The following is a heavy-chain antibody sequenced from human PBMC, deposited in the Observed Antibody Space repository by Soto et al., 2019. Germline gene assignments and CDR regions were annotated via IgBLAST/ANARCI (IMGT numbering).Heavy chain of an antibody. V-gene: IGHV5-10-1*01. CDR1: GYSFTSYL. CDR3: ARPYSSKKGMDV. D-gene: IGHD6-19*01. J-gene: IGHJ6*04. CDR2: IDPSDSYT. Sequence: GESLKISCKGSGYSFTSYLISWVRQIPWKGLEWMVRIDPSDSYTNYSPSFQGHVTISADKSISTAYLQWSSLKASDTAMYYRARPYSSKKGMDVWGKGTKVTVSS.